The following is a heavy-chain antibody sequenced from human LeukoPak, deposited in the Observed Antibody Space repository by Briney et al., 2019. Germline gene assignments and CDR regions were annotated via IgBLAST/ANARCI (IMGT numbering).Heavy chain of an antibody. D-gene: IGHD5-24*01. CDR2: IIPILGIA. CDR3: AREGRRDGYNYRRAPSPVYFDY. V-gene: IGHV1-69*04. J-gene: IGHJ4*02. Sequence: GGSLRLSCAASGFTFSSYAMSWVRQAPGQGLEWMGRIIPILGIANYAQKFQGRVTITADKSTSTAYMELSSLRSEDTAVYYCAREGRRDGYNYRRAPSPVYFDYWGQGTLVTVSS. CDR1: GFTFSSYA.